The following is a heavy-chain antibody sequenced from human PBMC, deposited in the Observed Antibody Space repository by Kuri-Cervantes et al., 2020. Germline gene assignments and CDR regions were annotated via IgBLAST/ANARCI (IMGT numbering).Heavy chain of an antibody. CDR3: VREDYCSGDSCYSEYFHH. CDR1: GFTFSSYA. V-gene: IGHV3-30*07. CDR2: ISYDGSNK. D-gene: IGHD2-15*01. Sequence: GESLKISCAASGFTFSSYAMHWVRQAPGKGLEWVAVISYDGSNKYYADSVKGRFTISRDNSKNTLCLQMNSLRAEDTAVYYCVREDYCSGDSCYSEYFHHWGQGTLVTVSS. J-gene: IGHJ1*01.